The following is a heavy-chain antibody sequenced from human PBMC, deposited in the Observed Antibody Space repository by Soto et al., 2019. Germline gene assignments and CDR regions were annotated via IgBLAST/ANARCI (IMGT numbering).Heavy chain of an antibody. J-gene: IGHJ3*02. Sequence: VQLVESGGGLVKPGGSLRLSCAASGFTFSSYSMNWVRQAPGKGLEWVSSISSSSSYIYYADSVKGRFTISRDNAKNSLYLQMNSLRAEDTAVYYCARSRATIDAFDIWGQGTMVTVSS. CDR1: GFTFSSYS. CDR2: ISSSSSYI. D-gene: IGHD2-15*01. V-gene: IGHV3-21*01. CDR3: ARSRATIDAFDI.